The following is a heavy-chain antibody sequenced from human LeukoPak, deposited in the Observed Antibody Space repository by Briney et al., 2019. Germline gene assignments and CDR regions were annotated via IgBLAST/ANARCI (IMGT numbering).Heavy chain of an antibody. Sequence: SETLSLTCAVSGASVSGSNYYWGWIRQPPGKGLEWIGNIYSSGSTYYNASLQSRVTISIDTSKNQFSLKLSSVTAADTAVYYCARRGNYYDIRWFDPWGQGTLVTVSS. CDR1: GASVSGSNYY. J-gene: IGHJ5*02. CDR2: IYSSGST. CDR3: ARRGNYYDIRWFDP. D-gene: IGHD3-22*01. V-gene: IGHV4-39*01.